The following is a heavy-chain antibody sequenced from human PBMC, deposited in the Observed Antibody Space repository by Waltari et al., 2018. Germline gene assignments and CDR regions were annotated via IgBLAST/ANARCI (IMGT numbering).Heavy chain of an antibody. CDR2: ISSSSSTI. Sequence: EVQLVESGGGLVQPGGSLRLSCAAFGFTFSSYSMNWVGQAPGKGLEWFSYISSSSSTIYYADSVKGRFTISRDNAKNSLYLQMNSLRAEDTAVYYCAGHFSGSYYLDYWGQGTLVTVSS. D-gene: IGHD1-26*01. J-gene: IGHJ4*02. CDR3: AGHFSGSYYLDY. CDR1: GFTFSSYS. V-gene: IGHV3-48*01.